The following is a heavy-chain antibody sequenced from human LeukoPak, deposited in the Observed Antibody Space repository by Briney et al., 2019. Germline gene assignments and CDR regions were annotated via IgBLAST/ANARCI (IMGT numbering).Heavy chain of an antibody. D-gene: IGHD2-15*01. CDR1: GFTLSSYA. CDR2: ISGSGGTT. J-gene: IGHJ6*04. CDR3: AKLPRYCSGGSCYPLGMDV. Sequence: GSLRLSCAASGFTLSSYAMSWVRQAPGKGLDWVPGISGSGGTTYYADSVKGRFTISRDNSKNTQYLQMNSLRAEDTAVYYCAKLPRYCSGGSCYPLGMDVWGKGTTVIVSS. V-gene: IGHV3-23*01.